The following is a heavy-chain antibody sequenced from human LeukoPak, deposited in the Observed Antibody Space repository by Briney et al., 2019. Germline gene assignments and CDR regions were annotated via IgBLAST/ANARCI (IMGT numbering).Heavy chain of an antibody. D-gene: IGHD3-10*02. CDR2: ISFDGTNK. V-gene: IGHV3-30*03. CDR3: ARVYVESRSAFDI. CDR1: GFNFRAYG. Sequence: PGRSLRLSCAASGFNFRAYGMHWVRQAPGKGLEWVAVISFDGTNKYYADSVKGRFTISRENSKNTLYLQMNSLRAEDTAVYYCARVYVESRSAFDIWGQGTMVTVSS. J-gene: IGHJ3*02.